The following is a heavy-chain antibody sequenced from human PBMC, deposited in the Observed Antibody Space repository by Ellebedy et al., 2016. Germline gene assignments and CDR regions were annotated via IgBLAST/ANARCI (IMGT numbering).Heavy chain of an antibody. CDR1: GFTFSSYS. CDR3: ARDEARGYCTNGVCYGLVNWYFDL. D-gene: IGHD2-8*01. Sequence: GGSLRLXXAASGFTFSSYSMNWVRQAPGKGLEWVSSISSSSSYIYYADSVKGRFTISRDNAKNSLYLQMNSLRAEDTAVYYCARDEARGYCTNGVCYGLVNWYFDLWGRGTLVTVSS. J-gene: IGHJ2*01. V-gene: IGHV3-21*01. CDR2: ISSSSSYI.